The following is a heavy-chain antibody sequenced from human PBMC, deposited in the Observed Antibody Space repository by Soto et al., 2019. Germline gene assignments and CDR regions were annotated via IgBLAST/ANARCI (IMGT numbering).Heavy chain of an antibody. J-gene: IGHJ5*01. CDR3: ARDPFYGWFDS. CDR2: MTPDSGDT. V-gene: IGHV1-8*01. Sequence: QVQLVQSGAEVRKPGASVKVSCKASRHTLASYDINWVRQATGQGLEWMGWMTPDSGDTGYAQKFQGRVTMTWDTSRTTAYMELSSLRSDDTAVYYCARDPFYGWFDSWGQGTVVTVSA. D-gene: IGHD3-16*01. CDR1: RHTLASYD.